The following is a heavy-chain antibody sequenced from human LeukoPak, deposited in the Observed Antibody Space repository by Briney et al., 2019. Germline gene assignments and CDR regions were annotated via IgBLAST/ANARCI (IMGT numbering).Heavy chain of an antibody. CDR2: ISSSGSAS. CDR3: TKARYSNAWDYSDY. CDR1: GFTFSSYA. Sequence: GGSLRLSCVASGFTFSSYAMNWVRQAPGKGLGWVSGISSSGSASYYADSVNGRFTISRDNSRNTLYLQMNNLSADDTAVYYCTKARYSNAWDYSDYWGQGTLVTVSS. D-gene: IGHD6-13*01. V-gene: IGHV3-23*01. J-gene: IGHJ4*02.